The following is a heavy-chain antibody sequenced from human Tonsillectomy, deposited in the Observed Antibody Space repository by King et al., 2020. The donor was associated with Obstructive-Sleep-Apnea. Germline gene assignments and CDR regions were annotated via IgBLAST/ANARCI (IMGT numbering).Heavy chain of an antibody. J-gene: IGHJ4*02. CDR3: ARGDWNDLDY. D-gene: IGHD1-1*01. CDR2: LWYDESNK. CDR1: GFTFSNYG. V-gene: IGHV3-33*01. Sequence: VQLVESGGGVVQPGRSLRLSCTASGFTFSNYGMHWVRQAPGKGLEGGAVLWYDESNKYYTDSVKGRFTISRDNSKNTLYLQMNSLRAEDTAVYYCARGDWNDLDYWGQGTLVTVSS.